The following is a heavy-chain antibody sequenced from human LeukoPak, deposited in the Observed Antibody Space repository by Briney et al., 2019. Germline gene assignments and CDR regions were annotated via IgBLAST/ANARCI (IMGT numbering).Heavy chain of an antibody. J-gene: IGHJ4*02. D-gene: IGHD3-3*01. V-gene: IGHV3-30*04. CDR2: ISYDGSDK. Sequence: PGGSLRLSCAASEFTFSSYTMHWVRQAPGKGLEWVAVISYDGSDKYYADSVKGRFTISRDNSKNTLYMQMNTLRAEDATMYYCVRAPSGYYPYFDYWGLGTLVTVSS. CDR3: VRAPSGYYPYFDY. CDR1: EFTFSSYT.